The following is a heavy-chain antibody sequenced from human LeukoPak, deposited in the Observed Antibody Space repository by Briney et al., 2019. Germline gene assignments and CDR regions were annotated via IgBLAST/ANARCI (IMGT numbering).Heavy chain of an antibody. CDR3: AIQAVPGASY. CDR2: ISPYHGKT. Sequence: ASVKVSCKTSGYRFSTYGNSWVRQAPGQGLEWMGWISPYHGKTNYSPKFQGRINMTTDTSTNTASMDLNRLTSDDTGVYYCAIQAVPGASYWGQGTLVIVSS. D-gene: IGHD6-19*01. V-gene: IGHV1-18*01. CDR1: GYRFSTYG. J-gene: IGHJ4*02.